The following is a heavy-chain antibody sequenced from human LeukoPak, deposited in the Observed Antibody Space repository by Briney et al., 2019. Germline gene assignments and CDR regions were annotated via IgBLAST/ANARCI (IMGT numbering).Heavy chain of an antibody. CDR1: GFTFSSRW. CDR3: AKLFESGTYNNFFHY. Sequence: PGGSLRLSCAASGFTFSSRWMTWVRQAPGKGLEWVATIKHDGSEKYYVDSVQGRFTISRDNSKNTLYLQMNSLRPEDTAIYYCAKLFESGTYNNFFHYWGQGTLVTVFS. D-gene: IGHD3-10*01. J-gene: IGHJ4*02. CDR2: IKHDGSEK. V-gene: IGHV3-7*03.